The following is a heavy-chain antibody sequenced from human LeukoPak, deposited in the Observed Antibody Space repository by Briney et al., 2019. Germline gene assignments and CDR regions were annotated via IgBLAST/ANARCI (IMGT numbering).Heavy chain of an antibody. D-gene: IGHD3/OR15-3a*01. J-gene: IGHJ4*02. CDR1: GFTFSSYW. CDR3: ARGAWTFDY. CDR2: IKQDGSEK. V-gene: IGHV3-7*01. Sequence: GGSLRLSCVASGFTFSSYWMSWVRQAPGKGLEWVANIKQDGSEKYYVDSVKGRFTISRDNAKNSLYLQMNSLRAEDTAVHYCARGAWTFDYWGQGTLVSVSS.